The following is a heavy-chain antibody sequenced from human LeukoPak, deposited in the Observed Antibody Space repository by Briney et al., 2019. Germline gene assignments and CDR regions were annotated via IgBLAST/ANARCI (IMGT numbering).Heavy chain of an antibody. V-gene: IGHV3-33*06. Sequence: PGGSLRLSCAASGFTFSSYGMHWVRQAPGKGLEWVAVIWYDGSNEYYADSVKGRFTISRDNSKSTVHLQMDSLRVDDTAVYYCAKVATPNTLDALDIWGQGTLVTVSS. CDR2: IWYDGSNE. J-gene: IGHJ3*02. D-gene: IGHD1/OR15-1a*01. CDR3: AKVATPNTLDALDI. CDR1: GFTFSSYG.